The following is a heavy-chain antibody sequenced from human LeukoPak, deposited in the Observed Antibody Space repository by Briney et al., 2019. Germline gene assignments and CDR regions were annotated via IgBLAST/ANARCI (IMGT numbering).Heavy chain of an antibody. Sequence: PSETLSLTCTVSGGSISSYYWSWIRQPPGKGLEWIGYIYYSGSTNYNPSLKSRVTISVDTSKNQFSLKLGSVTAADTAVYYCARDQGSYSRPYYYYGMDVWGQGTTVTVSS. V-gene: IGHV4-59*12. CDR3: ARDQGSYSRPYYYYGMDV. CDR2: IYYSGST. D-gene: IGHD1-26*01. CDR1: GGSISSYY. J-gene: IGHJ6*02.